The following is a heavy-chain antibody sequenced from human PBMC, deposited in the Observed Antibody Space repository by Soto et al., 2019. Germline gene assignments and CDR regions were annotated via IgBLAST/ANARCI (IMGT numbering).Heavy chain of an antibody. V-gene: IGHV4-39*01. Sequence: SETLSLTCTVSGDSISRDNYYWGWIRQPPGKGLEYIGSIFFSGITYYNPSLMSRVTISVDTSKNQISLKLTSVTAEDTAVYFCARLSATYMSLGPVPEYIQHWGQGTLVTVSS. CDR2: IFFSGIT. D-gene: IGHD1-26*01. J-gene: IGHJ1*01. CDR3: ARLSATYMSLGPVPEYIQH. CDR1: GDSISRDNYY.